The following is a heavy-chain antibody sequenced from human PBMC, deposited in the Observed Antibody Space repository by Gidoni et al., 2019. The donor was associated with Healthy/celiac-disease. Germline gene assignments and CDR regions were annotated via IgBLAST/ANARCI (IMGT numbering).Heavy chain of an antibody. D-gene: IGHD3-9*01. Sequence: EVQLLESGGGWVKPGGSRRRSCAASGFTLSSYAMSWVRQAPGKGLEWVSAISGRGGSTYYADSVKGRFTISRDNSNNTLYLQMNSLRAEDTAVYYCAKSDGRYYDILTGYYDYWGQGTLVTVSS. CDR2: ISGRGGST. V-gene: IGHV3-23*01. CDR3: AKSDGRYYDILTGYYDY. CDR1: GFTLSSYA. J-gene: IGHJ4*02.